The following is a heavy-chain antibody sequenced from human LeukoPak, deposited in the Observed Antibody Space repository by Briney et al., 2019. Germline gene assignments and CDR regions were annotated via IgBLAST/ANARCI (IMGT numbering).Heavy chain of an antibody. CDR1: GFTFSSYW. V-gene: IGHV3-7*01. J-gene: IGHJ4*02. CDR3: VREGAYSTSSPAGY. D-gene: IGHD6-6*01. CDR2: INQDGSEK. Sequence: GGSLRLSCAASGFTFSSYWMSWVRQAPGKRLEWVANINQDGSEKYYVDSVKGRFIISRDNASISLFLQMNILTAEDTAIYYCVREGAYSTSSPAGYWGQGTLVSVSS.